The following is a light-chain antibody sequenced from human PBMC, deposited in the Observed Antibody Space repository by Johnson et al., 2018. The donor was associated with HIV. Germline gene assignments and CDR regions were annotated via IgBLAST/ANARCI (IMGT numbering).Light chain of an antibody. CDR2: DSN. Sequence: QSVLTQPPSVSAAPGQKVTISCSGSSSNIGNNYVSWYQHLPGAAPKLLIYDSNKRPSGIPDRFSGSKSDASATLAITGLQTGDEADYYCGTWDTSLNAYVFGPGTEVTVL. J-gene: IGLJ1*01. CDR3: GTWDTSLNAYV. CDR1: SSNIGNNY. V-gene: IGLV1-51*01.